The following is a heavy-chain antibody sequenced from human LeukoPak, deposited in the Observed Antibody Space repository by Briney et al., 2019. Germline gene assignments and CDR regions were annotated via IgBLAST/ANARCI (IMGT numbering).Heavy chain of an antibody. Sequence: PSETLSLTCAVYGGSFSGYYWSWIRQPPGKGLEWIGEINHSGSTNYNPSLKSRVTISVDTSKNQFSLKLSSVTAADTAVYYCARAIRYCSGGSCYSFWFDPSGQGTLVTVSS. CDR2: INHSGST. J-gene: IGHJ5*02. V-gene: IGHV4-34*01. D-gene: IGHD2-15*01. CDR1: GGSFSGYY. CDR3: ARAIRYCSGGSCYSFWFDP.